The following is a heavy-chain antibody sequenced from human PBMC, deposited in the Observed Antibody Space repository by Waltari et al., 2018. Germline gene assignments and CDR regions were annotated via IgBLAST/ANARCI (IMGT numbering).Heavy chain of an antibody. Sequence: QVQLQESGPGLVKPSGTLSLTCAVSGGSISRRNWWIWVLHPPGKGLEWIGEIYHSGSTNYNPSLKSRVTISVDKSKNQFSLKLSSVTAADTAVYYCAVFIAARHAYGRFDLWGRGTLVTVSS. J-gene: IGHJ2*01. D-gene: IGHD6-6*01. CDR2: IYHSGST. CDR1: GGSISRRNW. V-gene: IGHV4-4*02. CDR3: AVFIAARHAYGRFDL.